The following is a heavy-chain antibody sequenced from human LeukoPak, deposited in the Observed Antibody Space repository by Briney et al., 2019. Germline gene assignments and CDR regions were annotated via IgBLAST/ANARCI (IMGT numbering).Heavy chain of an antibody. Sequence: SETLSLTCTVSGGSISSGGYYWSWIRQHPGKGLEWIGYIYYSGSTYYNPSLKSRVTISVDTSKNQFSLKLSSVTAADTAVYYCARARLTRFDYWGQGTLVTVSS. CDR2: IYYSGST. V-gene: IGHV4-31*03. J-gene: IGHJ4*02. CDR3: ARARLTRFDY. CDR1: GGSISSGGYY.